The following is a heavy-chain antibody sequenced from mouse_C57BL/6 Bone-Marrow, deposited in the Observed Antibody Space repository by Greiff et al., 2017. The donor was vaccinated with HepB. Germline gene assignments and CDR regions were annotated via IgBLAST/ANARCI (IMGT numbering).Heavy chain of an antibody. J-gene: IGHJ4*01. V-gene: IGHV14-3*01. D-gene: IGHD1-1*01. CDR3: ARIGGSSYSPCAMDY. CDR1: GFNIKNTY. CDR2: IDPANGNT. Sequence: EVKLVESVAELVRPGASVKLSCTASGFNIKNTYMHWVKQRPEQGLEWIGRIDPANGNTKYAPKFQGKATITADTSSNTAYLPLSSLTSEDTAIYYCARIGGSSYSPCAMDYWGQGTSVTVSS.